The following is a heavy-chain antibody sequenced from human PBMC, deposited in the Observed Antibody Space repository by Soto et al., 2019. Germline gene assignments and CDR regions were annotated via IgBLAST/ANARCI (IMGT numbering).Heavy chain of an antibody. CDR1: GGSISSYY. CDR2: IYNSGST. V-gene: IGHV4-59*01. Sequence: QVQLQESGPGLVKPSETLSLTCTVSGGSISSYYWSWIRQPPGKGLEWIGYIYNSGSTNYNPTLKSRVTISVDTSKNQFSLKLSSVTAADKAVYYCARVFRRAMHAFDIWGQGTMVTVSS. D-gene: IGHD2-2*01. CDR3: ARVFRRAMHAFDI. J-gene: IGHJ3*02.